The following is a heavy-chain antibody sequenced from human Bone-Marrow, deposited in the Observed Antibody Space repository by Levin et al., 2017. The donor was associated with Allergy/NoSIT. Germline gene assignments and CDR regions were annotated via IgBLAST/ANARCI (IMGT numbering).Heavy chain of an antibody. Sequence: SETLSLTCSVSGGSISSSTHYWGWIRQPPGKWLEWIGSIFYTGTTFYNPSLKSRGSISVDTSKNQFYLNLSSGTAADTAVYYCASSWAGLWFDYWGQGTLVTFSS. V-gene: IGHV4-39*01. CDR2: IFYTGTT. CDR3: ASSWAGLWFDY. CDR1: GGSISSSTHY. D-gene: IGHD5-18*01. J-gene: IGHJ4*02.